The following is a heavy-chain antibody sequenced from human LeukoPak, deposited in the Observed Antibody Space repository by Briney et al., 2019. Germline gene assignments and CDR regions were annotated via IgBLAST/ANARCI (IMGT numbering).Heavy chain of an antibody. CDR3: AKSGLRLGELSEPYAFDI. D-gene: IGHD3-16*02. Sequence: GGSLRLSCAGSGFTFSSYWMSWVRQAPGKGLEWVANIKQDGSEKHYVDSVKGRFTISRDNAKNSLYLQMNSLRAEDMALYYCAKSGLRLGELSEPYAFDIWGQGTMVTVSS. CDR1: GFTFSSYW. CDR2: IKQDGSEK. V-gene: IGHV3-7*03. J-gene: IGHJ3*02.